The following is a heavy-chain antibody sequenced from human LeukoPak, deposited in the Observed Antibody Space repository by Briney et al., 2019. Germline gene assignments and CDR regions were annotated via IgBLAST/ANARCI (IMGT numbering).Heavy chain of an antibody. CDR1: GGSISSYY. J-gene: IGHJ5*01. D-gene: IGHD2-15*01. Sequence: KASETLSLTCTVCGGSISSYYWSWMRQPPRKGLDWIGYIYYTGSTNYNPSLKSRVTISVDTSKNQFSLNLSSVSAADTAVYYCARVVVAAGSNWFDSWGQGTLVTVST. CDR2: IYYTGST. V-gene: IGHV4-59*01. CDR3: ARVVVAAGSNWFDS.